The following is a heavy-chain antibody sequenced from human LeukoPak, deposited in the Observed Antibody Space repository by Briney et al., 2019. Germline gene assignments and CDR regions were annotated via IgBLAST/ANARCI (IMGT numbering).Heavy chain of an antibody. D-gene: IGHD1-26*01. CDR1: GYTFSSYG. CDR3: AREPQWELTGGFDY. J-gene: IGHJ4*02. CDR2: ISAYNGNT. V-gene: IGHV1-18*01. Sequence: ASLKVSCKASGYTFSSYGISWVRQAPGQGLEWMGWISAYNGNTHYAQKLQGRVTMSTDTSTSTAYMELRSLRSDDTAVYYCAREPQWELTGGFDYWGQGTLVTVSS.